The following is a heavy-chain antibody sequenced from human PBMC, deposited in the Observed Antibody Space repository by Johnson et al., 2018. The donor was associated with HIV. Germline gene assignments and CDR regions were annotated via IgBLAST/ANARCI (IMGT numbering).Heavy chain of an antibody. CDR2: IYSGGTT. J-gene: IGHJ3*02. V-gene: IGHV3-66*01. CDR3: ARGGRWEWLFQLGAFDI. CDR1: GFTFSSYA. D-gene: IGHD3-3*01. Sequence: MLLVESGGGVVQRGRSLRLSCAASGFTFSSYAMHWVRQAPGKGLEWVSVIYSGGTTNYADSVKGRFTISRDNSKNTLYLQMNSLRAEDTAVYYCARGGRWEWLFQLGAFDIWGQGTMVTVSS.